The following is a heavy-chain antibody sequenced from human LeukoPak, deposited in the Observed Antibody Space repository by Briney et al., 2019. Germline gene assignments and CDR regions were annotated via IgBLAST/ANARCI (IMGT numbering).Heavy chain of an antibody. D-gene: IGHD6-19*01. CDR2: IGIAGDT. CDR1: GFTFSSYD. V-gene: IGHV3-13*01. CDR3: ARDPSGRGMDV. Sequence: GGSLRLSCAASGFTFSSYDMQWVRQVIGKGLEWVSAIGIAGDTYYSGSVKGRFTISRENAKNSLYLQMNSLRAGDTAVYYCARDPSGRGMDVWGQGTTVTVSS. J-gene: IGHJ6*02.